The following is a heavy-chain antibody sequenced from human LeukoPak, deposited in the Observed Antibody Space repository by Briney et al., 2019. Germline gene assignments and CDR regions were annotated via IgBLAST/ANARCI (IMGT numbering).Heavy chain of an antibody. D-gene: IGHD2-15*01. V-gene: IGHV3-23*01. J-gene: IGHJ6*02. CDR2: ISGSGGST. CDR1: GFTFSSYA. Sequence: GGSLRLSCAASGFTFSSYAMSWVRQAPGKGLEWVSAISGSGGSTYYADSVKGRFTISRDNSKNTLYLQMNSLGAEDTAVYSCARAMRFCSGGVRCYTYYYFGMDVWGQGTTVTVSS. CDR3: ARAMRFCSGGVRCYTYYYFGMDV.